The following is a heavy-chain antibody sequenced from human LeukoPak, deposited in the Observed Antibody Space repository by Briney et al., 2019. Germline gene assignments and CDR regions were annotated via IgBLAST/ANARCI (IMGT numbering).Heavy chain of an antibody. V-gene: IGHV4-34*01. CDR1: GGSFSGYY. CDR2: INHSGST. J-gene: IGHJ4*02. CDR3: ATSKRRIAVAGLYYFDY. Sequence: SETLSLTCAVYGGSFSGYYWSWIRQPPGKGLEWIGEINHSGSTNYNPSLKSRVTISVDTSKNQFSLKLSSVTAADTAVYYCATSKRRIAVAGLYYFDYWGQGTLITVSS. D-gene: IGHD6-19*01.